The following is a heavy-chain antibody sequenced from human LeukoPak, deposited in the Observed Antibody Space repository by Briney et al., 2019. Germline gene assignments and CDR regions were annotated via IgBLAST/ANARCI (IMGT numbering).Heavy chain of an antibody. J-gene: IGHJ3*02. CDR2: IYHSGST. Sequence: SETLSLTCTVSGSSISSSSHYWGWIRQPPGKGLEWIGTIYHSGSTSFNPSLKSRVTLSVDTSKNQSSLKLSSVTAADTAVYYCARRGYSGNSGSFDMWGQGTMVTVSS. CDR1: GSSISSSSHY. CDR3: ARRGYSGNSGSFDM. V-gene: IGHV4-39*01. D-gene: IGHD1-26*01.